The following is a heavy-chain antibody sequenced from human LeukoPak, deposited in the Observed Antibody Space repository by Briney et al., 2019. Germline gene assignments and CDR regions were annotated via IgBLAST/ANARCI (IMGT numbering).Heavy chain of an antibody. J-gene: IGHJ4*02. D-gene: IGHD2-15*01. CDR2: VSFIGRT. CDR1: GGSINDYY. V-gene: IGHV4-59*01. CDR3: ARDLFASGGYFDS. Sequence: LETLSLTCTVSGGSINDYYWSWIRQPPGKGLEWIGYVSFIGRTKYNASLKSRVTISVDTSKNQFYLKLTPVFAADTAMYYCARDLFASGGYFDSWGQGSLVIVSS.